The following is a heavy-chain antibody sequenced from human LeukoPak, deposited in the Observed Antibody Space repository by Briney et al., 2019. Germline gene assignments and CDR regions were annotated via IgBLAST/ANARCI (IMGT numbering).Heavy chain of an antibody. CDR3: ASSGELLPPDY. J-gene: IGHJ4*02. V-gene: IGHV1-69*13. CDR2: VIPIFGTA. Sequence: ASVNVSCKASGGTFSRYAISWVRQAPGPGLEWMGGVIPIFGTANYAQKFQGRVTITATESTSTAYMELSSLRSEDTAVYYCASSGELLPPDYWGQGTLVTVSS. CDR1: GGTFSRYA. D-gene: IGHD3-10*01.